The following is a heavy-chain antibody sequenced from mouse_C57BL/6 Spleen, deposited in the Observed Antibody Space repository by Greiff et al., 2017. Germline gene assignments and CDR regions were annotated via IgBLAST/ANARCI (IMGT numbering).Heavy chain of an antibody. D-gene: IGHD2-4*01. CDR3: ARSSIYYDYDGDAMDY. J-gene: IGHJ4*01. CDR2: ILPGSGST. CDR1: GYTFTGYW. V-gene: IGHV1-9*01. Sequence: QVQLQQSGAELMKPGASVKLSCKATGYTFTGYWIEWVKQRPGHGLEWIGEILPGSGSTNYNEKFKGKATFTADKSSNTAYMQLSSLTTEDSSIYYCARSSIYYDYDGDAMDYWGQGTSVTVSS.